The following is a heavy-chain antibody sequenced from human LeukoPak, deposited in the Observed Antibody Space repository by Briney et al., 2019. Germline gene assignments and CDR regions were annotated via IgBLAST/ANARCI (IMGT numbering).Heavy chain of an antibody. J-gene: IGHJ4*02. D-gene: IGHD3-22*01. V-gene: IGHV1-46*01. Sequence: ASVKVSCKASGYTFTSYCMHWVRQAPGPGLEGMGIISPSGGSTTYAQKFQGRVTMTRDTSTSTVYMELSSLRSEDTAVYYCARVRDYYGSSAYEDWGQGTLVTVSS. CDR2: ISPSGGST. CDR3: ARVRDYYGSSAYED. CDR1: GYTFTSYC.